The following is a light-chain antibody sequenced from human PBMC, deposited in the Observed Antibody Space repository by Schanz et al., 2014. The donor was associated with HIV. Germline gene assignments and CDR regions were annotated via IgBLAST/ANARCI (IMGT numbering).Light chain of an antibody. CDR3: QQYKDDSHT. CDR1: QGISNS. CDR2: AAS. J-gene: IGKJ2*01. V-gene: IGKV1-9*01. Sequence: IQLTQSPSSLSASVRDRVTITCRASQGISNSLAWYQQKPGKGPKLLIYAASTLQTGVPLRFSGSGSGTDFTLTISNLQPEDFATYYCQQYKDDSHTFGQGTKLEI.